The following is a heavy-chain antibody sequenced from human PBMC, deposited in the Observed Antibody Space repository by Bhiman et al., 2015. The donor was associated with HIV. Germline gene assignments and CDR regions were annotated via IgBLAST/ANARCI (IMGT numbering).Heavy chain of an antibody. J-gene: IGHJ5*02. D-gene: IGHD6-19*01. CDR3: ARDWQWHVDL. Sequence: QVQLVQSGAEVKKPGSSVKVSCKASGGTFSSYAISWVRQAPGQGLEWMGRIIPMLGTTNSAHKFQGRVTITADESTSTAYMELSSLRSEDTAVYYCARDWQWHVDLWGQGSPGHRLP. V-gene: IGHV1-69*11. CDR2: IIPMLGTT. CDR1: GGTFSSYA.